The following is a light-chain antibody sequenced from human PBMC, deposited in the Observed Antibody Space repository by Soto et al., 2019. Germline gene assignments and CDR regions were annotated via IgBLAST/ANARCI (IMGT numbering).Light chain of an antibody. Sequence: EIVLTQSPATLSLSPGERATLSCRSSQSVSRYLAWFQQKPGQAPRLLIYDASNRATGIPDRLSGSGSGTDLTLKISSIETEDFAVYYCQQRSRWHKITFGQVTRIEIK. CDR1: QSVSRY. CDR2: DAS. CDR3: QQRSRWHKIT. J-gene: IGKJ5*01. V-gene: IGKV3-11*01.